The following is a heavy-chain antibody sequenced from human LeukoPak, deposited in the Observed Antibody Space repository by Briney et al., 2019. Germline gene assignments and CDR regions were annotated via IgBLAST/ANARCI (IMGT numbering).Heavy chain of an antibody. D-gene: IGHD6-19*01. CDR2: IYYAGST. J-gene: IGHJ4*02. CDR1: GGSIRSYY. CDR3: ARVLPYSSGWGVDY. Sequence: SETLSLTCTVSGGSIRSYYWSWIRQPPGKGLEWIGYIYYAGSTNYNPSLKSRVTISVDTSKNQFSLNLISVTAADTAVYYCARVLPYSSGWGVDYWGQGALVTVSS. V-gene: IGHV4-59*01.